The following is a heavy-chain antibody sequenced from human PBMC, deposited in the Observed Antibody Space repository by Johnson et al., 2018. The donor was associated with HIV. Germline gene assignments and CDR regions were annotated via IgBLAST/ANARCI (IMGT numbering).Heavy chain of an antibody. J-gene: IGHJ3*02. CDR2: ISWNSGSI. CDR3: AKDTGLGRVGAYFDI. V-gene: IGHV3-9*01. D-gene: IGHD1-26*01. CDR1: GFTFDDYA. Sequence: EVQLVESGGGLVQPGRSLRLSCAASGFTFDDYAMHWVRQAPGKGLEWVSGISWNSGSIGYADSVKGRFTISRDNAKNSLYLQMNSLRAEDTALYYCAKDTGLGRVGAYFDIWGQGTMVTVSS.